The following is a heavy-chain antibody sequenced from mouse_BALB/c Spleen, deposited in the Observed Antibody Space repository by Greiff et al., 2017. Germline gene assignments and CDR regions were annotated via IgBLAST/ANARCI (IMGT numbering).Heavy chain of an antibody. CDR3: ARERRHGAMDY. V-gene: IGHV2-9*02. CDR1: GFSLTSHG. CDR2: IWAGGST. J-gene: IGHJ4*01. D-gene: IGHD3-2*01. Sequence: VKLVESGPGLVAPSQSLSITCTVSGFSLTSHGVHWVRQPPGKGLEWLGVIWAGGSTNYNSALMSRLSISKDNSKSQVFLKMNSLQTDDTAMYYCARERRHGAMDYWGQGTSVTVSS.